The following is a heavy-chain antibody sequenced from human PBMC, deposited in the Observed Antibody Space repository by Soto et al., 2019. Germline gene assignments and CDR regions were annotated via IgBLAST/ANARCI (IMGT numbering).Heavy chain of an antibody. J-gene: IGHJ5*02. V-gene: IGHV4-34*01. CDR3: ARVRYSSRTGRGGSFDP. D-gene: IGHD6-19*01. Sequence: SETLSLTCAVYGGSFSGYYWSWIRQPPGKGLEWIGEINHSGSTYYNPSLKSRVTISVDRSKNQFSLKLSSVTAADTAVYYCARVRYSSRTGRGGSFDPWGQGTLVTVSS. CDR2: INHSGST. CDR1: GGSFSGYY.